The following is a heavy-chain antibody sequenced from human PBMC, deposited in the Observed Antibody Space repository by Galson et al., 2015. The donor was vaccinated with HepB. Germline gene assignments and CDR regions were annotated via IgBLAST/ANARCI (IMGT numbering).Heavy chain of an antibody. CDR2: FGDGGTNT. V-gene: IGHV3-23*01. D-gene: IGHD1-7*01. Sequence: SLRLSCAASGFTFSTFDMSWARQAPGKGLEWVSSFGDGGTNTYYADSVNGRFTISRDNSKNTLHLQMNSLRSEDTAVYYCATINPITGTAGDLDYWGQGTLVTVS. J-gene: IGHJ4*02. CDR3: ATINPITGTAGDLDY. CDR1: GFTFSTFD.